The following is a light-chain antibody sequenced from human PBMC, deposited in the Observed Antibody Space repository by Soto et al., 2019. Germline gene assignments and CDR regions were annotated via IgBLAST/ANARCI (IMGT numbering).Light chain of an antibody. CDR2: DAS. J-gene: IGKJ4*01. CDR3: QQRSDWPPT. V-gene: IGKV3-11*01. CDR1: QSVGSY. Sequence: EIVLTQSPATLSLSPGDRATLSCRASQSVGSYLGWYQQRPGQAPRLLIYDASNRATGIPDRFSGSVSGTDFPLTISSLEPEDFAVYYCQQRSDWPPTFGGGTKVEIK.